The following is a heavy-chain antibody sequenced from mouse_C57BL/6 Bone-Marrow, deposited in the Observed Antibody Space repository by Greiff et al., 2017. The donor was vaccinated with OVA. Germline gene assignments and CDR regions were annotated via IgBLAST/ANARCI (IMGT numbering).Heavy chain of an antibody. Sequence: EVQRVESEGGLVQPGSSMKLSCTASGFTFSDYYMAWVRQVPEKGLEWVANINYDGSSTYYLDSLKSRFIISRDNAKNILYLQMSSLKSEDTATYYCARDRGVTKYFDVWGTGTTVTVSS. CDR1: GFTFSDYY. CDR3: ARDRGVTKYFDV. V-gene: IGHV5-16*01. J-gene: IGHJ1*03. D-gene: IGHD2-2*01. CDR2: INYDGSST.